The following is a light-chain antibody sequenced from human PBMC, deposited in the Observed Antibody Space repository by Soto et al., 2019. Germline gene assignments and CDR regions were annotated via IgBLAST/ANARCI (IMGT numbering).Light chain of an antibody. J-gene: IGKJ1*01. CDR1: QSVSSY. Sequence: EIVLTQSPATLSLSPGERATLSCRASQSVSSYLAWYQQKPGQAPTPLIYDTSNRATGIPARFSGSGSGTDFTLTISSLEPEDVAVDYCMQRQNWPWTFGQGMTVEIK. CDR3: MQRQNWPWT. V-gene: IGKV3-11*01. CDR2: DTS.